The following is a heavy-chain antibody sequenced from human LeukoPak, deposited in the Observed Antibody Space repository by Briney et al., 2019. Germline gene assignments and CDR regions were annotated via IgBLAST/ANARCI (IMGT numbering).Heavy chain of an antibody. CDR2: IYSSGTT. Sequence: SETPSLTCTVSGGSISSYYWNWIRQPAGKGLEWIGHIYSSGTTNHSPSLKSRVTISVDKSKNHFSLKLSSVTAADTAVYYCARESAYDSSLDYWGQGTLVTVSS. CDR1: GGSISSYY. D-gene: IGHD5-12*01. J-gene: IGHJ4*02. V-gene: IGHV4-4*07. CDR3: ARESAYDSSLDY.